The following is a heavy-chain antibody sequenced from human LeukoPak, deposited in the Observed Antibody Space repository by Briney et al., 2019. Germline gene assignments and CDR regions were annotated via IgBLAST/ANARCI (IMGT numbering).Heavy chain of an antibody. Sequence: GGSLRLSCAASGFTFSSYWVSWVRQAPGKGLEWVANIKQDGSEKYYVDSVKGRFTISRDNAKNSLYLQMNSLRAEDTAVYYCARGAAPQRSYYYYYYMDVWGKGTTVIVSS. CDR2: IKQDGSEK. CDR1: GFTFSSYW. J-gene: IGHJ6*03. CDR3: ARGAAPQRSYYYYYYMDV. V-gene: IGHV3-7*01. D-gene: IGHD5-24*01.